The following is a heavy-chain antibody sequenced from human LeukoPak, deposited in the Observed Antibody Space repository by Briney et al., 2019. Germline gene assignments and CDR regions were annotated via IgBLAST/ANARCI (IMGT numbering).Heavy chain of an antibody. CDR3: ARPRILSTVTTDAFDI. V-gene: IGHV1-69*01. CDR1: GGTFSSYA. CDR2: IIPIFGTA. J-gene: IGHJ3*02. D-gene: IGHD4-17*01. Sequence: GASVKVSCKASGGTFSSYAISWVRQAPGQGLERMGGIIPIFGTANYAQKFQGRVTITADESKSTAYMELSSLRSEDTAVYYCARPRILSTVTTDAFDIWGQGTMVTVSS.